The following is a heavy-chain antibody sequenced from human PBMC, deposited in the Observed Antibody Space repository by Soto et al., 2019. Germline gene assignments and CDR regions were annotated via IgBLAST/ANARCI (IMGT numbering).Heavy chain of an antibody. CDR1: GYSFAGYW. Sequence: GESLKISCKGSGYSFAGYWITWVRQKPGKGLEWMGRIDPSDSQTYYSPSFRGHVTISVTKSITTVFLQWSSLRASDTAMYYCARQIYYSDTGPNFQYYFDSWGQGNPVTVSS. CDR3: ARQIYYSDTGPNFQYYFDS. CDR2: IDPSDSQT. D-gene: IGHD3-22*01. J-gene: IGHJ4*02. V-gene: IGHV5-10-1*01.